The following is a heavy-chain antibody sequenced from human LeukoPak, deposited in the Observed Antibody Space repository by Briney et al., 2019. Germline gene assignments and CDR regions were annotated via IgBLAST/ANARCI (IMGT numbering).Heavy chain of an antibody. CDR2: ITRNADTT. D-gene: IGHD2-15*01. CDR3: AKGWFSSDY. CDR1: GFIFGNYG. V-gene: IGHV3-23*01. J-gene: IGHJ4*02. Sequence: GGSLRLSCAASGFIFGNYGMTWVRQAPGKGLEWVSTITRNADTTYYADSVKGRFTISRDISKNTLYLQMNSLRAEHTALHYCAKGWFSSDYWGQGTLVTVSS.